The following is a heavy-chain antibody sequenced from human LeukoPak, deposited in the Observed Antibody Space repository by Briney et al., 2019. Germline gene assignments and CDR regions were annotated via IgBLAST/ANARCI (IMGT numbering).Heavy chain of an antibody. CDR2: ISYDGSTK. Sequence: GGSLRLSCAASGFTFSGSAMHWVRQAPGKGLEWVAVISYDGSTKYYADSVKGRFTISRDNSKSTLYLQMNSLRAEDTAVYYCARDGKDTAMKAMDYWGQGTLVTVSS. V-gene: IGHV3-30*04. J-gene: IGHJ4*02. CDR3: ARDGKDTAMKAMDY. D-gene: IGHD5-18*01. CDR1: GFTFSGSA.